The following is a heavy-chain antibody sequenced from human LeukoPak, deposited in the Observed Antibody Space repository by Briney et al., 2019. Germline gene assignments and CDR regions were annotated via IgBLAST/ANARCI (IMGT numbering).Heavy chain of an antibody. V-gene: IGHV4-38-2*01. CDR2: IYHSGSP. D-gene: IGHD6-19*01. CDR1: GYSISSGYY. CDR3: ARAVAVAGFDY. Sequence: SETLSLTCAVSGYSISSGYYWGWIRQPPGKGLEWIGRIYHSGSPYYNPSLKSRVTISVDTSKNQFSLKLSSVTAADTAVYYCARAVAVAGFDYWGQGTLVTVSS. J-gene: IGHJ4*02.